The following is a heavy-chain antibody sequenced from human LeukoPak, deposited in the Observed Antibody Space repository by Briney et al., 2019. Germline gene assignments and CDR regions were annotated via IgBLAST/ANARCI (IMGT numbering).Heavy chain of an antibody. CDR2: ISGSGGST. D-gene: IGHD4/OR15-4a*01. CDR3: AREATIGVSSLAVIDY. Sequence: GGSLRLSCAASGFTFSSYAMSWVRQAPGKGLEWVSAISGSGGSTYYADSVKGRFTISRDNSKNTLYLQMNSLRAEDTAVYYCAREATIGVSSLAVIDYWGQGTLVTVSS. J-gene: IGHJ4*02. CDR1: GFTFSSYA. V-gene: IGHV3-23*01.